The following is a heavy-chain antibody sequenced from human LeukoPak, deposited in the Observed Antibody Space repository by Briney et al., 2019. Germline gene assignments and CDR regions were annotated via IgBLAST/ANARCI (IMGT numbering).Heavy chain of an antibody. J-gene: IGHJ4*02. CDR2: ISSSSSTI. CDR1: GFTFSSYS. V-gene: IGHV3-48*01. CDR3: TRDEGATVATYRFDF. D-gene: IGHD4-23*01. Sequence: PGGSLRLSCAASGFTFSSYSMNWVRQAPGKGLEWVSYISSSSSTIYYADSVKGRFTISRENAKNSLYLQMNSLRAEDTAVYYCTRDEGATVATYRFDFWGRGTLVTVSS.